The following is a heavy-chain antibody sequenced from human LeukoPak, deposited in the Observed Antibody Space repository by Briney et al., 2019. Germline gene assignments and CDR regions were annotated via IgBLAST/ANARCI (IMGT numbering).Heavy chain of an antibody. CDR1: GGSFSGYY. J-gene: IGHJ5*02. CDR3: ARGRRSLVVVPAAAGFGP. D-gene: IGHD2-2*01. V-gene: IGHV4-34*01. CDR2: INHSGST. Sequence: SETLSLTCAVYGGSFSGYYWSWIRQPPGKGLEWIGEINHSGSTNYNPSLKSRVTISVDTSKNQFSLKLSPVTAADTAVYYCARGRRSLVVVPAAAGFGPWGQGTLVTVSS.